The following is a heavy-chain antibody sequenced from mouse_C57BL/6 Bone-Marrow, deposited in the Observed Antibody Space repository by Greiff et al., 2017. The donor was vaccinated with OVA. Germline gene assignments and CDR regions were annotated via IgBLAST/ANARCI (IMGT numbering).Heavy chain of an antibody. CDR1: GFNIKDDY. V-gene: IGHV14-4*01. Sequence: EVQLQQSGAELVRPGASVKLSCTASGFNIKDDYMHWVKQRPEQGLEWIGWIDPENGDTEYASKFQGKATITADTSSNTAYLQLSSLTSEDTAVYYCTTSITTVVGPYVWGTGTTVTVSS. D-gene: IGHD1-1*01. CDR3: TTSITTVVGPYV. J-gene: IGHJ1*03. CDR2: IDPENGDT.